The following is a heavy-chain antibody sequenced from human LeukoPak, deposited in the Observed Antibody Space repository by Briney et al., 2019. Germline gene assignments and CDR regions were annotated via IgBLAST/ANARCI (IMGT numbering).Heavy chain of an antibody. CDR1: GGSISSHY. CDR3: ARVGGELIDY. V-gene: IGHV4-59*11. Sequence: SETLSLTCTVSGGSISSHYWSWIRQPPGKGLEWIGYIYYSGSTNYNPSLKSRVTISVDTSKNQFSLKLSSVTAADTAVYYCARVGGELIDYWGQGTLVTVSS. J-gene: IGHJ4*02. CDR2: IYYSGST. D-gene: IGHD3-10*01.